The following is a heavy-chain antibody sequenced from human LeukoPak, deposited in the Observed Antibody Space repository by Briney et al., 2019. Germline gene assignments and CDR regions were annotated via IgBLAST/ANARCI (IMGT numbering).Heavy chain of an antibody. Sequence: GGSLRLSCSASGFTFSTYAMHWVRQAPGKGLEYVSAISRNGGSTYYADSVKGRFTISRDNSNNTLHLQVSSLRVEDTAVYYCVRGKWDYLFDYWGQGTLVTVSS. CDR2: ISRNGGST. V-gene: IGHV3-64D*06. CDR1: GFTFSTYA. J-gene: IGHJ4*02. CDR3: VRGKWDYLFDY. D-gene: IGHD1-26*01.